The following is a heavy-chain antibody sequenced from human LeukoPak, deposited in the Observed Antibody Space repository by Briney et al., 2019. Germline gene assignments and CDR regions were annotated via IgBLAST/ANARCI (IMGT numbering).Heavy chain of an antibody. D-gene: IGHD3-22*01. CDR1: GFTFSSYG. V-gene: IGHV3-74*01. J-gene: IGHJ4*02. CDR3: AREGYYDSSGYYF. CDR2: INSDGSST. Sequence: GGSLRLPCAASGFTFSSYGMHWVRQAPGKGLVWVSRINSDGSSTSYADSVKGRFTISRDNAKNTLYLQMNSLRAEDTAVYYCAREGYYDSSGYYFWGQGTLVTVSS.